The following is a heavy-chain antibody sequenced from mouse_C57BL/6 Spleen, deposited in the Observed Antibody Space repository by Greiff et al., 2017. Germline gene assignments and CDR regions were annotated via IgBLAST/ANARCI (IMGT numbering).Heavy chain of an antibody. CDR3: AASLTSY. J-gene: IGHJ3*01. CDR1: GYTFTGYW. Sequence: QVQLQQSGAELVKPGASVKMSCKASGYTFTGYWITWVKQRPGQGLEWIGDIYPGSGSTNYNEKFKSKATLTVDTSSSTAFMQLSSLTSEDSAVXYCAASLTSYWGQGTLVTVSA. V-gene: IGHV1-55*01. CDR2: IYPGSGST. D-gene: IGHD6-1*01.